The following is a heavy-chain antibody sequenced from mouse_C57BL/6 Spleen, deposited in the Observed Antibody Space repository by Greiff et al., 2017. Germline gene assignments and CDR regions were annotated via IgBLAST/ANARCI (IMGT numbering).Heavy chain of an antibody. CDR2: IDPSDSYT. D-gene: IGHD1-1*01. Sequence: VQLQQPGAELVRPGTSVKLSCKASGYTFTSYWMHWVKQRPGQGLEWIGVIDPSDSYTNYNQKFKGKATLTVDTSSSTAYMQLSSLTSEDSAVYYCAHHDYYGSRGFAYWGQGTLVTVAA. V-gene: IGHV1-59*01. CDR1: GYTFTSYW. J-gene: IGHJ3*01. CDR3: AHHDYYGSRGFAY.